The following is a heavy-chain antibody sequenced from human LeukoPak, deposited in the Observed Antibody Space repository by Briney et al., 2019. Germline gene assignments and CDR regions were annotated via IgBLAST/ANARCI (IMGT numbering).Heavy chain of an antibody. J-gene: IGHJ4*02. D-gene: IGHD2-15*01. CDR2: IYYSGST. Sequence: SETLSLTCTVSGGYVSSGSYYWSWIRQPPGTGLEWIGYIYYSGSTNYNPSLKSRVTISVDTSKNQFSLKLSSVTAADTAVYYCARGGVVVAATPFDYWGQGTLVTVSS. V-gene: IGHV4-61*01. CDR3: ARGGVVVAATPFDY. CDR1: GGYVSSGSYY.